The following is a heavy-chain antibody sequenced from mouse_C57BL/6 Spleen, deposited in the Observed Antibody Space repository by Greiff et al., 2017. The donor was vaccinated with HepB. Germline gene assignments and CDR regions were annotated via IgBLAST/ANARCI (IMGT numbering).Heavy chain of an antibody. CDR3: TGSPWYFDV. CDR2: IRLKSDNYAT. CDR1: GFTFSNYW. J-gene: IGHJ1*03. Sequence: EVKLMESGGGLVQPGGSMKLSCVASGFTFSNYWMNWVRQSPEKGLEWVAQIRLKSDNYATHYAESVKGRFTISRDDSKSSVYLQMNNLRAEDTGIYYCTGSPWYFDVWGTGTTVTVSS. V-gene: IGHV6-3*01.